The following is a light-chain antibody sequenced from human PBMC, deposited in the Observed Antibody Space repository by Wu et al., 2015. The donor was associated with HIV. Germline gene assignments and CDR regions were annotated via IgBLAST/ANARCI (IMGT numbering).Light chain of an antibody. J-gene: IGKJ2*01. Sequence: DIQLTQSPPFLSAPVGARVTLTCRASQAIDNYLAWYQHKPGKAPQLLIYAASTLHSGVASSFSGSGSGTEFTLMINKLQPEDVATYYCQQFKTFPHTFGPGTKLEV. CDR2: AAS. CDR1: QAIDNY. CDR3: QQFKTFPHT. V-gene: IGKV1-9*01.